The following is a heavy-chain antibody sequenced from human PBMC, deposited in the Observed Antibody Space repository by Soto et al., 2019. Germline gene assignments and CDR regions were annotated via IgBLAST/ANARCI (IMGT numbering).Heavy chain of an antibody. CDR3: ARVRITGTIRYYYYGMDV. V-gene: IGHV6-1*01. CDR2: TYYRSKWYN. J-gene: IGHJ6*02. CDR1: GDSVSSNSAA. Sequence: TCAISGDSVSSNSAAWNWIRQSPSRGLEWLGRTYYRSKWYNDYAVSVKSRITINPDTSKNQFSLQLNSVTPEDTAVYYCARVRITGTIRYYYYGMDVWGQGTTVTVSS. D-gene: IGHD1-7*01.